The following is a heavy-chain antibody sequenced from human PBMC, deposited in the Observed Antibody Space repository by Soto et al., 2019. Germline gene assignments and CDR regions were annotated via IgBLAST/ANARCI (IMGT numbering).Heavy chain of an antibody. CDR2: IRSKANSYAT. V-gene: IGHV3-73*01. D-gene: IGHD1-26*01. Sequence: GSLRLSCAASGFTFSGSAMHWVRQASGKGLEWVGRIRSKANSYATAYVASVKGRFTISRDDSKNTAYLQMNSLKTEDTAVYYCSRLVGATSSFDSWGQGTLVTVSS. J-gene: IGHJ4*02. CDR1: GFTFSGSA. CDR3: SRLVGATSSFDS.